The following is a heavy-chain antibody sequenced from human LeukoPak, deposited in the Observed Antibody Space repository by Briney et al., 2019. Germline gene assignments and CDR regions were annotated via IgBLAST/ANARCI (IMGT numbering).Heavy chain of an antibody. V-gene: IGHV4-39*01. J-gene: IGHJ3*02. CDR3: AKDIDRMLRGAGSTFDI. D-gene: IGHD3-10*01. CDR2: IYYSGST. Sequence: SETLSLTCTVSGGSISSSSYYWGWIRQPPGKGLEWIGSIYYSGSTYYNPSLKSRVTISVDTSKNQFSLKLSSVTAADTAVYYCAKDIDRMLRGAGSTFDIWGQGTMVTVSS. CDR1: GGSISSSSYY.